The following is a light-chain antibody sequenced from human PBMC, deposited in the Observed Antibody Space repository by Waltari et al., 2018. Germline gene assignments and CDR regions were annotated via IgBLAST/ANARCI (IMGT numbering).Light chain of an antibody. V-gene: IGKV2-30*02. CDR1: QSLVHSDGNTY. J-gene: IGKJ1*01. Sequence: DVVMTQSPLSLPVTLGQPASISCRSSQSLVHSDGNTYLSWFQQRPGQSPRRLIYKVSNRDSVVPDRFSGRGSGTDFTLKISRVEAEDVGVYYCMQGTHWPPWTFGQGTKVEIQ. CDR3: MQGTHWPPWT. CDR2: KVS.